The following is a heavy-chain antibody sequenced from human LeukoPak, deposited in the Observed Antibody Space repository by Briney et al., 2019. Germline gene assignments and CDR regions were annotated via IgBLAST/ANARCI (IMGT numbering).Heavy chain of an antibody. CDR1: GYTFLSHA. CDR2: VSAGNDNT. CDR3: ARDSSGWYEFDY. D-gene: IGHD6-19*01. J-gene: IGHJ4*02. V-gene: IGHV1-3*01. Sequence: ASVKVSCKTSGYTFLSHAINWVCQAPGQRLEWIGWVSAGNDNTQYSQKFQGRVTIARDTSASTVYMELNSLRFEDTAVYYCARDSSGWYEFDYWGQGTLVTVSS.